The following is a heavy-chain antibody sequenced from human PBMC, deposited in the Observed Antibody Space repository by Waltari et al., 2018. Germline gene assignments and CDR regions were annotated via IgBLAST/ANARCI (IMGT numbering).Heavy chain of an antibody. D-gene: IGHD3-22*01. CDR3: ARPGGSSGYRWEFDY. Sequence: QVQLVQSGAEVKKPGASVKVSCKASGYTFTSYAMHWVRQAPGQRLEWMGWINAGNGNTKYSQEFQGRVTITRDTSASTAYMELSSLRSEDMAVYYCARPGGSSGYRWEFDYWGQGTLVTVSS. V-gene: IGHV1-3*03. J-gene: IGHJ4*02. CDR1: GYTFTSYA. CDR2: INAGNGNT.